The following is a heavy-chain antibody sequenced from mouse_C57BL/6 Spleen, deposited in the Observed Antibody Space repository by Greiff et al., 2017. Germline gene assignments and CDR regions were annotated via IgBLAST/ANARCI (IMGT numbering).Heavy chain of an antibody. CDR3: ARITTVVASFDY. Sequence: QVQLQQSGPELVKPGASVKISCKASGYAFSSSWMNWVKQRPGKGLEWIGRIYPGDGDTNYNGKFKGKATLTADKPSSTAYMQLSSLTSEDSAVYFCARITTVVASFDYWGQGTTLTVSS. J-gene: IGHJ2*01. V-gene: IGHV1-82*01. CDR1: GYAFSSSW. D-gene: IGHD1-1*01. CDR2: IYPGDGDT.